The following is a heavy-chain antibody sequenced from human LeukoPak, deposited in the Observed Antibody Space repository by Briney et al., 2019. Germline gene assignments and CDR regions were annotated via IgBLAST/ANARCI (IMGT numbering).Heavy chain of an antibody. Sequence: PGRSLRLSCAASGFTFSSYGMHWVRQAPGKGLEWVAVIWYDGSNKYYADSVKGRFTISRDNSKNTLYLQMNSLRAEDTAVYYCARDHGSSGWYDYWGQGTLVTVSS. D-gene: IGHD6-19*01. J-gene: IGHJ4*02. CDR3: ARDHGSSGWYDY. CDR2: IWYDGSNK. V-gene: IGHV3-33*01. CDR1: GFTFSSYG.